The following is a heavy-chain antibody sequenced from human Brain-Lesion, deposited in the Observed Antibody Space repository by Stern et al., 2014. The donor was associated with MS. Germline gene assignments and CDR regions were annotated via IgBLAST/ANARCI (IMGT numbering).Heavy chain of an antibody. Sequence: VQLGESGAEVKKPGASVKVSCKVFGYTLTELSMHWVRQAPRKGLEWMGGFDPEDGETIFAQKFQGRVTMTEDTSTDTAYMELSSLRSEDTAVYYCATLSPGAGGNYYRHFDYWGQGTLVTVSS. CDR3: ATLSPGAGGNYYRHFDY. J-gene: IGHJ4*02. CDR1: GYTLTELS. V-gene: IGHV1-24*01. CDR2: FDPEDGET. D-gene: IGHD1-26*01.